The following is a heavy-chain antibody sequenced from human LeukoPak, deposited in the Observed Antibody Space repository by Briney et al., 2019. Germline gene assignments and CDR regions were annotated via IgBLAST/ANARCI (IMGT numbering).Heavy chain of an antibody. D-gene: IGHD5-12*01. CDR3: ARGGVVDIVAFDY. CDR2: MNPNSGNT. V-gene: IGHV1-8*03. CDR1: VYTFTSDD. Sequence: ASVKVSCKASVYTFTSDDINWVRQATGQGLEWMGWMNPNSGNTGYAQKFQGRVTITRNTSISTAYMELSSLRSEDTAVYYCARGGVVDIVAFDYWGQGTLVTVSS. J-gene: IGHJ4*02.